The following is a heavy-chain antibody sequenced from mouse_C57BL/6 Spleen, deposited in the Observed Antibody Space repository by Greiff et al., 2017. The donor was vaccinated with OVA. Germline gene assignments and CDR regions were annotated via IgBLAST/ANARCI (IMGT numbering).Heavy chain of an antibody. J-gene: IGHJ1*03. CDR2: IDPSDSET. Sequence: VQLQQPGAELVRPGSSVKLSCKASGYTFTSYWMHWVKQRPIQGLEWIGNIDPSDSETHYNQKFKDKATLTVDKSSSTAYMQLSSLTSEDSAVDYCARAGTTVWYFDVWGTGTTVTVSS. V-gene: IGHV1-52*01. D-gene: IGHD1-1*01. CDR1: GYTFTSYW. CDR3: ARAGTTVWYFDV.